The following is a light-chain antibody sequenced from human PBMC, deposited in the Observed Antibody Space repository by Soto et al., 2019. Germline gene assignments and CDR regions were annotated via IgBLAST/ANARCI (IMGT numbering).Light chain of an antibody. CDR3: QTWGTGTWV. Sequence: QSVLTQSPSASASLGDSVKLTCTLSSGHSTYAIAWHQQQPEKGPRYLMKLNSDGSHSKGDGIPDRFSGSSSGAERYLTIPSLQSEDEADYYCQTWGTGTWVFGGGTKLTVL. V-gene: IGLV4-69*01. CDR2: LNSDGSH. CDR1: SGHSTYA. J-gene: IGLJ3*02.